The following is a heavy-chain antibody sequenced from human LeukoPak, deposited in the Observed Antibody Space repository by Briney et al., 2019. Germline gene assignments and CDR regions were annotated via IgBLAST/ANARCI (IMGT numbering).Heavy chain of an antibody. D-gene: IGHD3-3*01. CDR1: GFSLSNARMR. CDR3: ALFDDFWSGYSVVDY. CDR2: IFSNDEK. J-gene: IGHJ4*02. V-gene: IGHV2-26*01. Sequence: SGPVLVKPTETLTLTCTVSGFSLSNARMRVSWIRQTPGKALEWLAHIFSNDEKSYSTSLKSRLTISKDTSKSQVVLTMTNMDPVDTATYYCALFDDFWSGYSVVDYWGQGTLVTVSS.